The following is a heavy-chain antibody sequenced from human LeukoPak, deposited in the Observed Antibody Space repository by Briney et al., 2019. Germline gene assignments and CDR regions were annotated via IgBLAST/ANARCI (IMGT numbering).Heavy chain of an antibody. CDR2: INPNSGGT. J-gene: IGHJ5*02. D-gene: IGHD5-18*01. CDR3: ARDRRYSQPVPSDFDP. V-gene: IGHV1-2*02. Sequence: ASVKVSCKASGYTFTGYYMHWVRQAPGQGLEWMGWINPNSGGTNYAQKFQGRVTMTRDTSISTAYMELSRLRSDDTAVYYCARDRRYSQPVPSDFDPWGQGTLVTVSS. CDR1: GYTFTGYY.